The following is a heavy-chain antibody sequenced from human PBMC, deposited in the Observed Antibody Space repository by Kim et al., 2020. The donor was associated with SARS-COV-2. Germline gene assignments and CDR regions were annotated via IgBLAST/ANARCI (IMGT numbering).Heavy chain of an antibody. Sequence: SLKSRVTISVDTSKNQFSLKLSSVTAADTAVYYCAMVVAATNYYYYGMDVWGQGTTVTVSS. CDR3: AMVVAATNYYYYGMDV. V-gene: IGHV4-31*02. J-gene: IGHJ6*02. D-gene: IGHD2-15*01.